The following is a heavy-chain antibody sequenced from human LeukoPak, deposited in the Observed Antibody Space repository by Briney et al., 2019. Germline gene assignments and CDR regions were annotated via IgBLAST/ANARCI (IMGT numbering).Heavy chain of an antibody. CDR2: IYYSGST. J-gene: IGHJ4*02. D-gene: IGHD3-3*02. Sequence: SETLSLTCTVSGGSISSYYWSWIRQPPGKGLEWIGYIYYSGSTNYNPSLKGRVTISVDTSKNQFSLKLSSVTAADTAVYYCARGGPPSGHLLGLAFDYWGQGTLVTVSS. V-gene: IGHV4-59*01. CDR1: GGSISSYY. CDR3: ARGGPPSGHLLGLAFDY.